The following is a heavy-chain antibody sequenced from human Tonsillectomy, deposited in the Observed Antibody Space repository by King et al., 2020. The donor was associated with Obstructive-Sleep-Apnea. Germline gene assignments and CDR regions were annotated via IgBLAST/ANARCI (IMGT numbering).Heavy chain of an antibody. J-gene: IGHJ4*02. D-gene: IGHD1-26*01. V-gene: IGHV4-4*02. CDR3: ARNGYYCLDS. Sequence: HVPLQESGPGLVEPSGTLSLTCTVSGGSITSADWWSWVRQPPGKGLEWIGEIYETGSTNYNSSLKNRVTILLDKSKLQFSLKLTSVTAADTAVYFCARNGYYCLDSWGQGTLVTVSA. CDR2: IYETGST. CDR1: GGSITSADW.